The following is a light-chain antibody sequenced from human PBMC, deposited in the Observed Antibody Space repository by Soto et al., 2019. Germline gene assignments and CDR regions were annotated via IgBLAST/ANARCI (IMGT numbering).Light chain of an antibody. CDR3: TSYTSSSTYV. CDR1: SSDVGGYDY. Sequence: QSALTQPASVSGSPGQSITVSYTGTSSDVGGYDYVSWYQQHPGNAPKLLISDVTNRPSGVSNRFSGSKSGNTASLTISGLQTEDEADYYCTSYTSSSTYVFGTGTQLTVL. CDR2: DVT. J-gene: IGLJ1*01. V-gene: IGLV2-14*01.